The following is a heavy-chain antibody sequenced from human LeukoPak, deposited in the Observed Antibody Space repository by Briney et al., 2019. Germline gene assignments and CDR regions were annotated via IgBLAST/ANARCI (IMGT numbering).Heavy chain of an antibody. CDR2: ISDGGSTT. J-gene: IGHJ4*02. V-gene: IGHV3-74*01. CDR3: ANEIRPNDY. D-gene: IGHD4-17*01. Sequence: GGSLRLSCAASGFTFSSYWMHWVRQAPGKGLVWVSRISDGGSTTTYADSVKGRFTISRDNAKNTLYLQMNSLRAEDTAVYYCANEIRPNDYWGQGTQVTVSS. CDR1: GFTFSSYW.